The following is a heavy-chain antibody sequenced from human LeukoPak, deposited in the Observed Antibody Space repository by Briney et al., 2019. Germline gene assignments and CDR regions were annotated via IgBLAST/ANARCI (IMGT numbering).Heavy chain of an antibody. V-gene: IGHV6-1*01. J-gene: IGHJ1*01. CDR3: ARESSSWYGYFHH. D-gene: IGHD6-13*01. Sequence: SQTLSLTCVISGDSVSSNSAAWNWIRQSPSRGLEWLGRTYYRSKWYNDYALSVKSRIKINPDTSKNQFSLQLNYVTPEDTAVYYCARESSSWYGYFHHWGQGTLVTVSS. CDR2: TYYRSKWYN. CDR1: GDSVSSNSAA.